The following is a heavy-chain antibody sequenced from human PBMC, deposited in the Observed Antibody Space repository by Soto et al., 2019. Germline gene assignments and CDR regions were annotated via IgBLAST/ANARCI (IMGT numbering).Heavy chain of an antibody. V-gene: IGHV4-39*01. D-gene: IGHD6-13*01. Sequence: LETLSLTCTVSGGSISSSSYYWGWIRQPPGKGLEWIGSFYYSGSTYYNPSLKSRVTISVDTSKNQFSLKLSSVTAADTAVYYCARHPRTSSIAVAGRWGQGTLVTVSS. CDR2: FYYSGST. CDR1: GGSISSSSYY. J-gene: IGHJ4*02. CDR3: ARHPRTSSIAVAGR.